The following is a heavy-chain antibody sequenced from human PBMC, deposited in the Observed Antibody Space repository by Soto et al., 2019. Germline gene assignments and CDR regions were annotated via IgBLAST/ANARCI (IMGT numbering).Heavy chain of an antibody. CDR1: GYTLTELS. CDR3: ATPPYGSATISSDY. J-gene: IGHJ4*02. Sequence: ASVKVSCKVSGYTLTELSMHWVRQAPGKGLEWMGGFDPEDGETIYAQKFQGRVTMTEDTSTDTAYMELSSLRSEDTAVYYCATPPYGSATISSDYWGQGPLVTVSS. D-gene: IGHD3-10*01. CDR2: FDPEDGET. V-gene: IGHV1-24*01.